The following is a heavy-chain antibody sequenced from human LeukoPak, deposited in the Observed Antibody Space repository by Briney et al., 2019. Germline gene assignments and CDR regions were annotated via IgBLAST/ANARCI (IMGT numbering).Heavy chain of an antibody. J-gene: IGHJ4*02. D-gene: IGHD2-2*01. V-gene: IGHV1-69*04. Sequence: GASVKVSCKGSVGTFSSYAISWVRQAPGQGLDWMGRIIPIFGIENYAQKFQGRVTITADKSTSTAYMELSSLRSEDTAVYYCARARDSVVVPAATLSYHFDYRGQGTLVTVSS. CDR1: VGTFSSYA. CDR2: IIPIFGIE. CDR3: ARARDSVVVPAATLSYHFDY.